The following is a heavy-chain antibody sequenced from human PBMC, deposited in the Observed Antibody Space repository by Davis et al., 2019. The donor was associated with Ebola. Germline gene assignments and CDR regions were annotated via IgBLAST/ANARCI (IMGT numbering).Heavy chain of an antibody. CDR3: ARVLRYFDWPPDYYYYYGMDV. J-gene: IGHJ6*02. Sequence: SVTVSCKATGYTFISYGISWVRQAPRQGLEWMGWISAYNGNTNYAQKLQGRVTMTTDTSTSTAYMELSRLRSDDTAVYYCARVLRYFDWPPDYYYYYGMDVWGQGTTVTVSS. V-gene: IGHV1-18*01. CDR2: ISAYNGNT. CDR1: GYTFISYG. D-gene: IGHD3-9*01.